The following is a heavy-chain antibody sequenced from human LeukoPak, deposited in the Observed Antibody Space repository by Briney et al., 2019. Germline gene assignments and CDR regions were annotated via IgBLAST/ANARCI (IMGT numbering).Heavy chain of an antibody. CDR1: GFTFSSYA. J-gene: IGHJ3*02. CDR3: ARDSGSGSEGAFDI. D-gene: IGHD3-10*01. Sequence: GGSLRLSCAASGFTFSSYAMHWVRQAPGKGLEWVAVISYDGSNKYYADSVKGRFTISRDNSKNTLYLQMNSLRAEDTAVYYCARDSGSGSEGAFDIWGQGTMVTVSS. V-gene: IGHV3-30-3*01. CDR2: ISYDGSNK.